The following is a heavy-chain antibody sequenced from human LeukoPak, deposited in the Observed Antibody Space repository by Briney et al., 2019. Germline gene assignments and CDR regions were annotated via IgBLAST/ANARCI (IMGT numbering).Heavy chain of an antibody. Sequence: SETLSLTCTVSGGSISSYYWGWIRQPPGKGLEWIGSIYYSGSTYYNPSLKSRVTISVDTSKNQFSLKLSSVTAADTAVYYCARERGGYNPLSYWGQGTLVTVSS. J-gene: IGHJ4*02. CDR2: IYYSGST. CDR3: ARERGGYNPLSY. D-gene: IGHD5-24*01. CDR1: GGSISSYY. V-gene: IGHV4-39*07.